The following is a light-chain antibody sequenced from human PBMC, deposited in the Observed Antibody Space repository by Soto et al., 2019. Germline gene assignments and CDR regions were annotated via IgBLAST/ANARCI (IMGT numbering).Light chain of an antibody. CDR1: QSVSNF. CDR3: QQRSNWPWT. Sequence: DIVLTQYPATLSLSPGERATLSCRASQSVSNFLAWYQQQPGQAPRLLISDASNRATSIPGMFSGSGSGTDFSLTISSRGPEDFAVYYCQQRSNWPWTFGQGTKVEIK. J-gene: IGKJ1*01. CDR2: DAS. V-gene: IGKV3-11*01.